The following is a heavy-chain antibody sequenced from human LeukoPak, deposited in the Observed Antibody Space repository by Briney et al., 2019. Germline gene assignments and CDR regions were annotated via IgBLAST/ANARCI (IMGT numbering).Heavy chain of an antibody. Sequence: PSETLSLTCTVSGGSISSYYWGWIRQPPGKGLEWIGSIYYSGSTYYNPSLKSRLTISVDTSKNQFSLKLSSVTAADTAVYYCARHDYGDYNSFDYWGQGTLVTVSS. CDR3: ARHDYGDYNSFDY. CDR2: IYYSGST. J-gene: IGHJ4*02. D-gene: IGHD4-17*01. CDR1: GGSISSYY. V-gene: IGHV4-39*01.